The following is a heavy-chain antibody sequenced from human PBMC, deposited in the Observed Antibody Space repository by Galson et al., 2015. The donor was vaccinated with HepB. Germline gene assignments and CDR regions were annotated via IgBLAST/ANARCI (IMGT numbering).Heavy chain of an antibody. CDR2: ISFDGKKR. V-gene: IGHV3-30*04. J-gene: IGHJ4*02. Sequence: SLRLSCAASGFTFNNYAMHWVRQAPGKGLEWVAFISFDGKKRYYADSVRGRSTISRDNSKNTLYLQLNSLRPEDTAVYYCASDPVGLIVIVMPWGPYFDNWGQGALVTVSS. D-gene: IGHD2-21*01. CDR3: ASDPVGLIVIVMPWGPYFDN. CDR1: GFTFNNYA.